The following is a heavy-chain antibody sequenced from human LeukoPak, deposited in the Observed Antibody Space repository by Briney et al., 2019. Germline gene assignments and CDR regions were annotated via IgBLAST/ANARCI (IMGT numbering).Heavy chain of an antibody. D-gene: IGHD6-6*01. CDR2: ISYDGSNK. J-gene: IGHJ4*02. CDR1: GFTFSSYA. CDR3: ARDWGSSSSDY. Sequence: GGSLRLSCAASGFTFSSYAMHWVRQAPGKGLEGVAVISYDGSNKYYADSVKGRFTTSRDNSKNTLYLQMNSLRAEDTAVYYCARDWGSSSSDYWGQGTLVTVSS. V-gene: IGHV3-30-3*01.